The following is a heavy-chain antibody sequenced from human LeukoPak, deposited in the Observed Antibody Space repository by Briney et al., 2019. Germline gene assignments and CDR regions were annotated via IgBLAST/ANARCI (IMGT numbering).Heavy chain of an antibody. CDR2: IYHSGST. CDR3: ARGGGSSPD. Sequence: SETLSLTCTVYGYSISSGYYWGWIRQPPGKGLEWIGSIYHSGSTYYNPSLKSRVTISVDTSKNQFSLKLSSVTAADTAVYYCARGGGSSPDWGQGTLVTVSS. D-gene: IGHD3-10*01. CDR1: GYSISSGYY. V-gene: IGHV4-38-2*02. J-gene: IGHJ4*02.